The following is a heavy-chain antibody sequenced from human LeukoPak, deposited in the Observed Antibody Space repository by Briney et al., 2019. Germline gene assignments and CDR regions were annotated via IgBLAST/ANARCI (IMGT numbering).Heavy chain of an antibody. D-gene: IGHD1-26*01. V-gene: IGHV1-8*01. Sequence: ASVKVSCKASGYTFTSYDINWVRQATGQGLEWMGWMNPNSGNTGYAQKFQGRVTMTRNTSISTAYMELSSLRSEDTAVYYCARDRSGSYGDWFDPWGQGTLVTVSS. CDR1: GYTFTSYD. J-gene: IGHJ5*02. CDR2: MNPNSGNT. CDR3: ARDRSGSYGDWFDP.